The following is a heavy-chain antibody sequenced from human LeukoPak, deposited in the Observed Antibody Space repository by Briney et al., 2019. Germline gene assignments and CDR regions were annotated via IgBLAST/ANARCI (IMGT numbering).Heavy chain of an antibody. D-gene: IGHD1-26*01. CDR1: GFTFSSYA. CDR2: ISYDGSNK. Sequence: GGSLRLSCAASGFTFSSYAMHWVRQAPGKGLEWVAVISYDGSNKYYADSVKGRFTISRDNPKNTLYLQMNSLRAEDTAVYYCARQNSETYYVIGFWGQGTRVTVSS. V-gene: IGHV3-30-3*01. CDR3: ARQNSETYYVIGF. J-gene: IGHJ4*02.